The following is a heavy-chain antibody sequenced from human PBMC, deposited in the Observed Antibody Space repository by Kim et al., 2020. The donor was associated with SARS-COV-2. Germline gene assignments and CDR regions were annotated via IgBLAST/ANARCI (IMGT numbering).Heavy chain of an antibody. D-gene: IGHD3-9*01. Sequence: SVKVSCKASGGTFSSYAISWVRQAPGQGLEWMGGIIPIFGTANYAQKFQGRVTITADESTSTAYMELSSLRSEDTAVYYCARVVRYPARYFDWLPHYYYYYGMDVWGQGTTVTVSS. CDR3: ARVVRYPARYFDWLPHYYYYYGMDV. CDR2: IIPIFGTA. CDR1: GGTFSSYA. V-gene: IGHV1-69*13. J-gene: IGHJ6*02.